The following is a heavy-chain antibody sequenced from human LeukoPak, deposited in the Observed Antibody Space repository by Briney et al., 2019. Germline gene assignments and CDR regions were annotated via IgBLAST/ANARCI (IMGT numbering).Heavy chain of an antibody. Sequence: GGSLTLSCAASGFTFSTYELLWLRQAPGKGLEGVAYIRYDGSNQYYAVSVKGRFTISRDNSKSTLYLEMNSLRTDDTAVYYCAKEIHDYGDYPLDYWGQGTLVTVSS. CDR2: IRYDGSNQ. CDR1: GFTFSTYE. CDR3: AKEIHDYGDYPLDY. J-gene: IGHJ4*02. D-gene: IGHD4-17*01. V-gene: IGHV3-30*02.